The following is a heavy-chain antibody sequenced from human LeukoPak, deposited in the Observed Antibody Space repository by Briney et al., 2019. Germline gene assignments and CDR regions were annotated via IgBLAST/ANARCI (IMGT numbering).Heavy chain of an antibody. CDR1: GYTFTSYG. V-gene: IGHV1-69*06. D-gene: IGHD4-23*01. J-gene: IGHJ4*02. CDR2: IIPLYGTS. Sequence: SVKVSCKASGYTFTSYGISWVRQAPGQGLEWLGGIIPLYGTSNYAQRFQDRVTMTADISTTTAYMEMTSLISEDTAVYYCATNSNTGGRGNFFDSWGQGSLVTVTT. CDR3: ATNSNTGGRGNFFDS.